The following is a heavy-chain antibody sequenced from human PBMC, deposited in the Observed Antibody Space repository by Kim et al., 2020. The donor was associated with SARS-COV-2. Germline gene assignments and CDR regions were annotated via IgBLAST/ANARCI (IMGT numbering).Heavy chain of an antibody. CDR3: ASPGVYSVRADH. J-gene: IGHJ4*01. D-gene: IGHD1-26*01. V-gene: IGHV4-39*01. Sequence: SETLSLTCIVSGGSISSSSYFWGWGRQPPGKGLEWIGSWYKSGSAYYNPSLKSRVTISVDTSKNQFSLKLTSVTAADTAVYYCASPGVYSVRADHWGQ. CDR2: WYKSGSA. CDR1: GGSISSSSYF.